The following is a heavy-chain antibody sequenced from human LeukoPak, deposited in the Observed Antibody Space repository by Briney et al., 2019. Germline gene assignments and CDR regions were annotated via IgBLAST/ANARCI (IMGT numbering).Heavy chain of an antibody. CDR2: ISYDGSNE. Sequence: PGRSLRLSCAASGFTFSSYVMHWVRQAPGKGLEWVAIISYDGSNEYYADSVKGRFTISRDNSKNTLYLQMNSLRAADTAVYYCARGSYSGYDFVYWGQGTLVTVSS. CDR3: ARGSYSGYDFVY. D-gene: IGHD5-12*01. J-gene: IGHJ4*02. V-gene: IGHV3-30*04. CDR1: GFTFSSYV.